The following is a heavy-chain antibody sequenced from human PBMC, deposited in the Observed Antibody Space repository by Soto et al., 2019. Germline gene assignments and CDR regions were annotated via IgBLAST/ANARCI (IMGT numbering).Heavy chain of an antibody. CDR1: GFTFNKYG. CDR3: TRRLDGDYGYFFDY. D-gene: IGHD4-17*01. V-gene: IGHV3-23*01. Sequence: EVQLLESGGGLVQPGGSLRLSCSTSGFTFNKYGMSWVRQAPGKGLEWVAGISDSGANTYYLDSVRGRFAISRDNSRRTLYLQLNSLRVDDTAAYYCTRRLDGDYGYFFDYWGQGALVTVSS. CDR2: ISDSGANT. J-gene: IGHJ4*02.